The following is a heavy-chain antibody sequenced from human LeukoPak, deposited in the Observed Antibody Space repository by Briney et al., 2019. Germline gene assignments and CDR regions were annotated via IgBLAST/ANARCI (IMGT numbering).Heavy chain of an antibody. CDR1: GYTFTAFY. V-gene: IGHV1-2*02. CDR3: ARDGSSIQLWPADLDY. D-gene: IGHD5-18*01. J-gene: IGHJ4*02. CDR2: INPNSGGT. Sequence: ASVKVSCKASGYTFTAFYIHWVRQAPGQGLEWMGWINPNSGGTNYAQKFQGRVTMTRDTSISTAYMELSRLRSDDTAVYYCARDGSSIQLWPADLDYWGQGTLVTVSS.